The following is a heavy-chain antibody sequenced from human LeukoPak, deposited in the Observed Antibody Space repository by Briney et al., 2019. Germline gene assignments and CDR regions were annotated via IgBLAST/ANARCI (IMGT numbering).Heavy chain of an antibody. D-gene: IGHD2-8*01. Sequence: PSETLSLTCTVSGVSISSSTYYWGWIRQPPGKGLEWIGSIYYSVSTYYNPSLKSRVTISVDTSKNQFSLKLSSVTAADTAVYYCARGRSNGWFYWGQGTLVTVSS. V-gene: IGHV4-39*07. CDR3: ARGRSNGWFY. J-gene: IGHJ4*02. CDR1: GVSISSSTYY. CDR2: IYYSVST.